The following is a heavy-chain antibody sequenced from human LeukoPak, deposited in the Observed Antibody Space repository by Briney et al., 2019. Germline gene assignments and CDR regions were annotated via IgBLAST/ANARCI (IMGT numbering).Heavy chain of an antibody. D-gene: IGHD1-26*01. CDR3: TTDRSGSYYADY. V-gene: IGHV3-15*01. CDR1: GFTFSNAW. J-gene: IGHJ4*02. Sequence: PGGSLRLSCAASGFTFSNAWMSWVRQAPGKGLEWVGRIKSKTDGGTTDYAAPVKGRFTISRDDSKNTLYLQMNSLKTEDTAVCYCTTDRSGSYYADYWGQGTLVTVSS. CDR2: IKSKTDGGTT.